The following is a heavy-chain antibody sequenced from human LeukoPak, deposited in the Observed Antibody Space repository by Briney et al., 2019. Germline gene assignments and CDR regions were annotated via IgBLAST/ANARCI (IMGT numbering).Heavy chain of an antibody. CDR3: AKSPIGYCSSISCFNFDY. Sequence: PGGSLRLSCAAAGFTFSTYAMSWVRRAPGKGLEWVSAISGSGGGAYYADSVKGRFTISRDSSRNTLYLQMNSLRAEDTAVYYCAKSPIGYCSSISCFNFDYSGQGTLVTVSS. CDR1: GFTFSTYA. CDR2: ISGSGGGA. D-gene: IGHD2-2*01. J-gene: IGHJ4*02. V-gene: IGHV3-23*01.